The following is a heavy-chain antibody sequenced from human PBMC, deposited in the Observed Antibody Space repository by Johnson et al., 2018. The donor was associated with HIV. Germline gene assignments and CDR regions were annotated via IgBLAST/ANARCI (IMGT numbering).Heavy chain of an antibody. J-gene: IGHJ3*02. CDR3: ASWHGDYGNAFDI. CDR2: ISYDGSNK. CDR1: GFTFSSYG. Sequence: QVQLVESGGGVVQPGGSLRLSCAASGFTFSSYGMHWVRQAPGKGLEWVAFISYDGSNKYDADSVKGRFTIFRDNSKNTLYLQMNSLRAEDTAVYYCASWHGDYGNAFDIWGQGTMVTVSS. D-gene: IGHD4-17*01. V-gene: IGHV3-30*19.